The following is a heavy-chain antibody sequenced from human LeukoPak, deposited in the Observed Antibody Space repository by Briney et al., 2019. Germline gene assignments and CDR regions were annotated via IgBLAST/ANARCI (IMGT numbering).Heavy chain of an antibody. D-gene: IGHD3-10*01. CDR2: ISSSSSYV. J-gene: IGHJ5*02. Sequence: GGSLRLSCAASGFTFSSYSMNWVRQAPGKGLEWVSSISSSSSYVYYADSVKGRFTISRDNAKNSLYLQMNSLRADDTAVYYCARIPMRGNWFDPWGQGTLVTVSS. CDR1: GFTFSSYS. V-gene: IGHV3-21*01. CDR3: ARIPMRGNWFDP.